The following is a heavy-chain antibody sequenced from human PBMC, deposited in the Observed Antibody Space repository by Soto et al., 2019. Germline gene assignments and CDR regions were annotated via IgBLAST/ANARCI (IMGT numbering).Heavy chain of an antibody. CDR1: GFTFSSYW. V-gene: IGHV3-7*01. Sequence: PVGSLRLSCAASGFTFSSYWMSWVRQAPGKGLEWVANIKQDGSEKYYVDSVKGRFTISRDNAKNSLYLQMNSLRAEDTAVYYCARDMIQYYYGSGIALCFDYWGQGTLVTVSS. D-gene: IGHD3-10*01. CDR3: ARDMIQYYYGSGIALCFDY. CDR2: IKQDGSEK. J-gene: IGHJ4*02.